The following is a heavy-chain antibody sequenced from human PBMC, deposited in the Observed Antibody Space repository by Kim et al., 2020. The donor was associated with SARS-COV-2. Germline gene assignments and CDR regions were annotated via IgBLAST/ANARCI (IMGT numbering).Heavy chain of an antibody. CDR3: ENTFCSDAACYYFDY. Sequence: GGSLRLSCAASGFNFRSYGMSWVRQAPGKGLEWVAVISGGGTDRLYADSVTGRFTISRDNSENTLYLQLNSIRVEDTAVSYCENTFCSDAACYYFDYWG. D-gene: IGHD2-15*01. CDR2: ISGGGTDR. V-gene: IGHV3-23*01. J-gene: IGHJ4*01. CDR1: GFNFRSYG.